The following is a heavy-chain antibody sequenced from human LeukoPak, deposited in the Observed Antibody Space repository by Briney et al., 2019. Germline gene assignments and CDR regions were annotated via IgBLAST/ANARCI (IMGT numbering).Heavy chain of an antibody. CDR2: INPNSGGT. CDR3: AREGSSGGYGEGYFDY. D-gene: IGHD1-26*01. V-gene: IGHV1-2*02. Sequence: ASVKVSCKASGYTFTGYYMHWVRQAPGQGLEWMGWINPNSGGTNYAQKFQGRVTMTRDTSISTAYMELSRLRSDDTAVYYCAREGSSGGYGEGYFDYWGQGTLVTVSS. CDR1: GYTFTGYY. J-gene: IGHJ4*02.